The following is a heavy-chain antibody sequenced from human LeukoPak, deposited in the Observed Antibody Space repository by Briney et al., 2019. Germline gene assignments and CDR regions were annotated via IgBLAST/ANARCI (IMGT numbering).Heavy chain of an antibody. V-gene: IGHV3-11*01. Sequence: GGSLRLSCAASGFTFNDYMSWIRRAPGKGLEWLSYINIGGTNTHYSDSVKGRFNISRDNDKKSLYLEMNNLRAEDTAVYYCATDGAGFDTWGQGVLVTVAS. CDR2: INIGGTNT. J-gene: IGHJ5*02. CDR3: ATDGAGFDT. CDR1: GFTFNDY.